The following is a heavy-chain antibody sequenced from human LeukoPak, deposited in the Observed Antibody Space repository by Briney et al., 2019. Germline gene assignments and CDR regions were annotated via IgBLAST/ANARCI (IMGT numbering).Heavy chain of an antibody. V-gene: IGHV4-34*01. CDR2: INHSGST. CDR1: GGSFSGYY. J-gene: IGHJ5*02. D-gene: IGHD3-10*01. CDR3: ARKQRYYGSGSYPHNWFDP. Sequence: SETLSLTCAVYGGSFSGYYWSWIRQPPGKGLEWIGEINHSGSTNYNPSLKSRVTISVDTSKNQFSLKLRSVTAADTAVYYCARKQRYYGSGSYPHNWFDPWGQGTLVTVSS.